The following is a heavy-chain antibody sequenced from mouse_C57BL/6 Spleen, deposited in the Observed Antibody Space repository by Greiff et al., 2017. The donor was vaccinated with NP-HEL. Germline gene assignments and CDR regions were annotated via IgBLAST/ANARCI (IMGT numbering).Heavy chain of an antibody. CDR2: IWSDGST. CDR3: ARQYDGYYVYFDY. V-gene: IGHV2-6-1*01. J-gene: IGHJ2*01. CDR1: GFSLTSYG. D-gene: IGHD2-3*01. Sequence: VKLMESGPGLVAPSQSLSITCTVSGFSLTSYGVHWVRQPPGKGLEWLVVIWSDGSTTYNSALKSRLSISKDNSKSQVFLKMNSLQTDDTAMYYCARQYDGYYVYFDYWGQGTTLTVSS.